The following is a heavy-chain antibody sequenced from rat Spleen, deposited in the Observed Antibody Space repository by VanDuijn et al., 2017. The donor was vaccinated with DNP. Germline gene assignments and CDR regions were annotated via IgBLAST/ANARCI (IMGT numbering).Heavy chain of an antibody. D-gene: IGHD4-3*01. Sequence: EVQLVESGGGLVQPGRSMKLSCVASGFTFSHYYMAWVRQAPTRGLEWVAYIGSDGYAPYYGVSVKGRFTISRDNAKSTLYLQMSSLRSEDMATYYCARWNSGHFDYWGQGVMVPVSS. CDR3: ARWNSGHFDY. J-gene: IGHJ2*01. CDR1: GFTFSHYY. CDR2: IGSDGYAP. V-gene: IGHV5-22*01.